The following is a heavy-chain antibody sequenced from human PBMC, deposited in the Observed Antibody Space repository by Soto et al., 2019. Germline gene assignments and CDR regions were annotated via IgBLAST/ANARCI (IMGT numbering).Heavy chain of an antibody. CDR2: INHLTTT. CDR3: ARGLNSSSWYRRRTPSDY. Sequence: ETLSLTCAVYGGSFSSYHWSWIRQTPGKGLEWIGEINHLTTTSYNPSLKSRVIISLDTPKNQFSLKLSSVTAADTAVYYCARGLNSSSWYRRRTPSDYWGQGTLVTVSS. CDR1: GGSFSSYH. V-gene: IGHV4-34*01. J-gene: IGHJ4*02. D-gene: IGHD6-13*01.